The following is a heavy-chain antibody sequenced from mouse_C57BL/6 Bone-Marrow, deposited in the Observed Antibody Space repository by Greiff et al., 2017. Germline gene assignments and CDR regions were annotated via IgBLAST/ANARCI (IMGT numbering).Heavy chain of an antibody. CDR1: GYTFTSYW. D-gene: IGHD1-1*01. V-gene: IGHV1-50*01. CDR2: IDPSDSYT. J-gene: IGHJ4*01. Sequence: VKLQQPGAELVKPGASVKLSCKASGYTFTSYWMQWVKQRPGQGLEWIGEIDPSDSYTNYNQKFKGKATLTVATSSSTAYMQLSSLTSEDSAVYYCASITTVVATGYYAMDYWGQGTSVTVSS. CDR3: ASITTVVATGYYAMDY.